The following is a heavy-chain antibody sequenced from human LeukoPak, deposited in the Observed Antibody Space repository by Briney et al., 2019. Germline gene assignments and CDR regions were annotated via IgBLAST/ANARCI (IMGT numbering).Heavy chain of an antibody. D-gene: IGHD5-12*01. CDR1: GFTFSSYG. J-gene: IGHJ4*02. CDR2: IRYDGSNK. V-gene: IGHV3-30*02. CDR3: AKDFRTGYSGYDYFDY. Sequence: PGGSLRLSCAASGFTFSSYGMHWVRQAPGKGLEWVAFIRYDGSNKYYADSVKGRFTISRDNSKNTLYLQMNSLRAEDTAVYYCAKDFRTGYSGYDYFDYWGQGTLVTVSS.